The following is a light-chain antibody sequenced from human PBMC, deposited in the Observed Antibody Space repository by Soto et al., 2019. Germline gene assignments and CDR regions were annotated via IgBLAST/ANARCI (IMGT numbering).Light chain of an antibody. J-gene: IGLJ2*01. CDR2: EVI. V-gene: IGLV2-8*01. CDR3: SSYGGSNNLV. Sequence: QSALTQPRSASGSPGQSVTISCTGTSSDVGGYKFVSWYQQHPGKAPKLIIYEVIKRPSGVPDRFSGSKSGNTASLTVSGLQAEDEGDYYCSSYGGSNNLVFGGGTQLTVL. CDR1: SSDVGGYKF.